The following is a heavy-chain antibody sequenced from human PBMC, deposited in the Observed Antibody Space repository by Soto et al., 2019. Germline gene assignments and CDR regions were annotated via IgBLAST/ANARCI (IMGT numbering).Heavy chain of an antibody. CDR3: ARDRRSMVRGVIITLYFDY. CDR1: GFTFSSNY. D-gene: IGHD3-10*01. V-gene: IGHV3-66*01. J-gene: IGHJ4*02. Sequence: QPGGSLRLSCAASGFTFSSNYMSWVRQAPGKGLEWVSVIYSGGSTYYADSVKGRFTISRDNSKNTLYLQMNSLRAEDTAVYYCARDRRSMVRGVIITLYFDYWGQGTLVTVS. CDR2: IYSGGST.